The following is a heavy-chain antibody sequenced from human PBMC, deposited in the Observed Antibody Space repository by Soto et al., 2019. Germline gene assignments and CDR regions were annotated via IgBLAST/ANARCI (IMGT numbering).Heavy chain of an antibody. Sequence: QVQLVQSGAEVKKPGSSVKVSCKSSGGTFSTYAISWVRQAPGQGLEWMGGIIPIFGTANYAQNFQGRVTITADESTTTAYMALISLRSADTAVYYCARDEMVVATGSRTWHYYYGMDVWGQGTPVTVSS. CDR2: IIPIFGTA. CDR3: ARDEMVVATGSRTWHYYYGMDV. V-gene: IGHV1-69*12. J-gene: IGHJ6*02. CDR1: GGTFSTYA. D-gene: IGHD2-15*01.